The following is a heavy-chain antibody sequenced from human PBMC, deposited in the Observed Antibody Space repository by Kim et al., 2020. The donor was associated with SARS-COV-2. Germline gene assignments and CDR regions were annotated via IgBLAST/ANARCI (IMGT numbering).Heavy chain of an antibody. Sequence: GGSLRLSCAASGFTFSSYWMSWVRQAPGKGLEWVANIKQDGSEKYYVDSVKGRFTISRDNAKNSLYLQMNSLRAEDTAVYYCARDQGSVLLWFGEDYWGQGTLVTVSS. CDR1: GFTFSSYW. D-gene: IGHD3-10*01. CDR3: ARDQGSVLLWFGEDY. CDR2: IKQDGSEK. V-gene: IGHV3-7*01. J-gene: IGHJ4*02.